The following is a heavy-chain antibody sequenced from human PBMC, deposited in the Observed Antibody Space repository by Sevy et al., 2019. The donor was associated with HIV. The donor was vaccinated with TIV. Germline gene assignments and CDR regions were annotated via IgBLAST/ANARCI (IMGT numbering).Heavy chain of an antibody. Sequence: ASVKVSCKASGGTFSKYAITWVRQAPGQGLEWMGGIIPIFGTANYAQKFQGRVTITADESTGKAYMELGSLRSEDTAVYYCARDRGFSSTSEYGMDVWGQGTTVTVSS. CDR3: ARDRGFSSTSEYGMDV. CDR2: IIPIFGTA. D-gene: IGHD2-2*01. J-gene: IGHJ6*02. CDR1: GGTFSKYA. V-gene: IGHV1-69*13.